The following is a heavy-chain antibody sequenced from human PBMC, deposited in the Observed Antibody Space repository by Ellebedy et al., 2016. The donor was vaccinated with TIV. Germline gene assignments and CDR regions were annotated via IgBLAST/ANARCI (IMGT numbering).Heavy chain of an antibody. J-gene: IGHJ6*02. Sequence: ASVKVSXKASGGTFSSYAISWVRQAPGQGLEWMGGIIPIFGTANYAQKFQGRVTITADKSTSTAYMELSSLRSEDTAVYYCARESVAAAITDYYYYGMDVWGQGTTVTVSS. V-gene: IGHV1-69*06. CDR2: IIPIFGTA. CDR3: ARESVAAAITDYYYYGMDV. D-gene: IGHD6-13*01. CDR1: GGTFSSYA.